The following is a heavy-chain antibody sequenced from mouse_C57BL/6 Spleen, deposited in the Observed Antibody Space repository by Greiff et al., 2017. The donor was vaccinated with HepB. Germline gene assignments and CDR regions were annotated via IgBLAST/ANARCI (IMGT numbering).Heavy chain of an antibody. Sequence: EVKLVESGPELVKPGASVKISCKASGYSFTGYYMNWVKQSPEKSLEWIGEINPSTGGTTYNQKFKAKATLTVDKSSSTAYMQLKSLTSEDSAVYYCARSWFAYWGQGTLVTVSA. CDR3: ARSWFAY. CDR1: GYSFTGYY. J-gene: IGHJ3*01. CDR2: INPSTGGT. V-gene: IGHV1-42*01.